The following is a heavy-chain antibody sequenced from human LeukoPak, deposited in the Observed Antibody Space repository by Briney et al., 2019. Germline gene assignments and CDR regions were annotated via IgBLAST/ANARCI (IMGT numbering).Heavy chain of an antibody. CDR3: AKLYDSSGFDY. D-gene: IGHD3-22*01. CDR2: IWYDGSNK. J-gene: IGHJ4*02. V-gene: IGHV3-33*06. Sequence: GGSLRLSCAASGFTFSSYGMHWVRQAPGKGLEWVAVIWYDGSNKYYADSVKGRFTISRDNSKNTLYLQMNSLRAEDTAVYYCAKLYDSSGFDYWGQGTLVTVSS. CDR1: GFTFSSYG.